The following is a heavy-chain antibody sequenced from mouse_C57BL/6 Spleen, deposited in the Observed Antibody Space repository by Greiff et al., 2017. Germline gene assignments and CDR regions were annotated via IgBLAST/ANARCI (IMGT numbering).Heavy chain of an antibody. CDR1: GYTFTGYW. CDR2: ILPGSGST. Sequence: LQESGAELMKPGASVKLSCKATGYTFTGYWIEWVKQRPGHGLEWIGEILPGSGSTNYNEKFKGKATFTADTSSNPAYMQLSRLTTEDSAIYYCARPDSSGYWFAYWGQGTLVTVSA. CDR3: ARPDSSGYWFAY. D-gene: IGHD3-2*02. V-gene: IGHV1-9*01. J-gene: IGHJ3*01.